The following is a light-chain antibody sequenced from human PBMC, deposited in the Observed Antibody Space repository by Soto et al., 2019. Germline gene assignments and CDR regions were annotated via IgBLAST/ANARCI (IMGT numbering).Light chain of an antibody. CDR2: SNN. CDR3: HSYDSSLSAVV. J-gene: IGLJ3*02. CDR1: SYNIGAGYD. Sequence: QSVLTQPPSVSGAPGQRVTISCTGTSYNIGAGYDVHWYQQLPGKAPTLLIYSNNDRPSGVPDRFSGSKSGTSASLAITGLPADDEADYYCHSYDSSLSAVVFGGGTKLTVL. V-gene: IGLV1-40*01.